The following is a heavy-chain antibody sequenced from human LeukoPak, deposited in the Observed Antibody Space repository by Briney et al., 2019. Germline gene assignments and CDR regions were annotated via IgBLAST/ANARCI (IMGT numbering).Heavy chain of an antibody. J-gene: IGHJ5*02. V-gene: IGHV5-51*01. D-gene: IGHD2-15*01. CDR2: IYPGDSGT. CDR1: GYRYTSYW. Sequence: GASLKISCKGSGYRYTSYWIGGVRQMPGKGLEWMGIIYPGDSGTRSSPSFQGHVTISADKSISTAYLQWSRLKASDTAMYYCARRYCSGGSCSSTGDWFDPWGQGTLVTVSS. CDR3: ARRYCSGGSCSSTGDWFDP.